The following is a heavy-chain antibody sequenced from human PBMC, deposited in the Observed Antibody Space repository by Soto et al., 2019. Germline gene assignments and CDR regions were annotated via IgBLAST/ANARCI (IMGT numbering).Heavy chain of an antibody. D-gene: IGHD3-10*01. J-gene: IGHJ4*02. CDR3: AKEGALGLYYFDY. CDR1: GFTFSTYV. Sequence: GGSLRLSCAAYGFTFSTYVMSWVRQAPGKGPEWVSTIGGGGSSTYYADSVKGRFTISRDNSKNTLYLQMNSLRPEDTAVYYCAKEGALGLYYFDYWGQGTLVTVSS. CDR2: IGGGGSST. V-gene: IGHV3-23*01.